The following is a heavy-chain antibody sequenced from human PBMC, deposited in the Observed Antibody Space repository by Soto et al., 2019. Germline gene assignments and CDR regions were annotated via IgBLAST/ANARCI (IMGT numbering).Heavy chain of an antibody. J-gene: IGHJ4*02. CDR1: GFTFSSYE. CDR3: VRDSAGYSGYDNFDY. D-gene: IGHD5-12*01. V-gene: IGHV3-48*03. CDR2: ISSSGSTI. Sequence: PGGSLRLSCAASGFTFSSYEMNWVRQAPGKGLEWVSYISSSGSTIYYADSVKGRFTISRDNAKNSLYLQVNSLRAEDTALYYCVRDSAGYSGYDNFDYWGQGTLVTVSS.